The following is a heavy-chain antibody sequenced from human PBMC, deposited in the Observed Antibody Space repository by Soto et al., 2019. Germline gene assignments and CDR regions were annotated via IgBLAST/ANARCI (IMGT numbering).Heavy chain of an antibody. V-gene: IGHV3-53*01. Sequence: PGGSLRLSCAASGFTVSSNYMSWVRQAPGKGLEWVSVIYSGGSTYYADSVKGRFTISRDNSKNTLYLQMNSLRAEDTAVYYCARGVGRITIFGVVRNYYGMDVWGQGTTVTVSS. CDR3: ARGVGRITIFGVVRNYYGMDV. J-gene: IGHJ6*02. CDR1: GFTVSSNY. CDR2: IYSGGST. D-gene: IGHD3-3*01.